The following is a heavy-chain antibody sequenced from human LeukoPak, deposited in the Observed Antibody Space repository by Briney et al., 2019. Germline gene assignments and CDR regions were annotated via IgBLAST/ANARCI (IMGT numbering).Heavy chain of an antibody. V-gene: IGHV1-69*04. CDR2: IIPILGIA. CDR1: GGTFSSYA. Sequence: GASVKVSCTTSGGTFSSYAISWVRQAPGQGLEWMGRIIPILGIANYAQKFQGRVTITADKSTSTAYMELSSLRSEDTAVYYCARDPGSGSYYYYYYGMDVWGQGTTVTVSS. CDR3: ARDPGSGSYYYYYYGMDV. J-gene: IGHJ6*02. D-gene: IGHD1-26*01.